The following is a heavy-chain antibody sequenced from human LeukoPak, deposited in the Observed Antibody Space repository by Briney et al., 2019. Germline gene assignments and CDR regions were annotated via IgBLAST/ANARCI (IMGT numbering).Heavy chain of an antibody. CDR2: MNINSGKT. V-gene: IGHV1-8*01. J-gene: IGHJ5*02. CDR1: GYTFTSYD. CDR3: ARKRTAMAKQNGFDP. D-gene: IGHD5-18*01. Sequence: GASVKVSCKASGYTFTSYDINWVRQATGQGLEWMGWMNINSGKTSYAQKFQGRVTMTRNTSISTAYMELSSLRSEDTAVYYCARKRTAMAKQNGFDPWGQGTLVTVSS.